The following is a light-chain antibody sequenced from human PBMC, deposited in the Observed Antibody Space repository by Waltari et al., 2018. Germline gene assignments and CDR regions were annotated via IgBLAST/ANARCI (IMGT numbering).Light chain of an antibody. CDR2: GTS. V-gene: IGKV3-20*01. CDR1: QRVNSRY. J-gene: IGKJ2*01. CDR3: QPYGDSPPYT. Sequence: EIVLTQSPGILSLSPGERATLSCRASQRVNSRYLAWYQQKPGQAPRLLIYGTSSRPTGIPDRFSGSGSETDFTLTISRLEPEDFAVYYCQPYGDSPPYTFGQGTKLEIK.